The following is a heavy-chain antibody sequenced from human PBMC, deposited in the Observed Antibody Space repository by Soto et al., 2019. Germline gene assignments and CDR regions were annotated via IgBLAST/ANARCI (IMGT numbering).Heavy chain of an antibody. CDR2: IHYSGST. D-gene: IGHD3-22*01. Sequence: SEPLSLTCTVSGGFISSGFYYWSWIRQPPGTGLEWIGHIHYSGSTYYTPSLKSRVTISVETSKNHFSLKLSSVTAADTAVYYCASEYYYDSSGYYSDAFDIWGQGTMVTVS. CDR1: GGFISSGFYY. CDR3: ASEYYYDSSGYYSDAFDI. J-gene: IGHJ3*02. V-gene: IGHV4-30-4*01.